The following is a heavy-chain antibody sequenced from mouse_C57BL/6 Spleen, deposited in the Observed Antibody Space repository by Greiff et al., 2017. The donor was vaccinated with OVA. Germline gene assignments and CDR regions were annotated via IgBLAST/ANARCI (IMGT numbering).Heavy chain of an antibody. V-gene: IGHV1-82*01. CDR3: ARSGYYDAMDY. J-gene: IGHJ4*01. CDR1: GYAFSSSW. Sequence: VKLMESGPELVKPGASVKISCKASGYAFSSSWMNWVKQRPGKGLEWIGRIYPGDGDTNYNGKFKGKATLTADKSSSTAYMQLSSLTSEDSAVYFCARSGYYDAMDYWGQGTSVTVSS. D-gene: IGHD3-1*01. CDR2: IYPGDGDT.